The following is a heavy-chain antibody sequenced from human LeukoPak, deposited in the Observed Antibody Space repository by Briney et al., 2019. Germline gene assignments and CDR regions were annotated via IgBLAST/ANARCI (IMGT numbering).Heavy chain of an antibody. CDR3: ARVPKYCSSTSSCWFDP. CDR1: GYTFTSYG. J-gene: IGHJ5*02. CDR2: ISAYNGNT. Sequence: ASVKVSCKASGYTFTSYGISWVRQAPGQGLEWMGWISAYNGNTNYAQKVQGRVTMTTDTSTSTAYMELRSLRSDDTAVYYCARVPKYCSSTSSCWFDPWGQGTLVTVSS. V-gene: IGHV1-18*01. D-gene: IGHD2-2*01.